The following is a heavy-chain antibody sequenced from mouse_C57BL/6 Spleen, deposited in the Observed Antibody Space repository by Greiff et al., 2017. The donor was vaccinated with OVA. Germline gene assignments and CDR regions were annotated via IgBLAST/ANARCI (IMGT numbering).Heavy chain of an antibody. V-gene: IGHV1-81*01. D-gene: IGHD1-1*01. CDR1: GYTFTSYG. CDR3: ARRDGDYYGSSPPDY. J-gene: IGHJ2*01. Sequence: QVQLQQSGAELARPGASVKLSCKASGYTFTSYGISWVKQRTGQGLEWIGEIYPRSGNTYYNEKFKGKATLTADKSSSTAYMELRSLTSEDSAVYVCARRDGDYYGSSPPDYWGQGTTLTVSS. CDR2: IYPRSGNT.